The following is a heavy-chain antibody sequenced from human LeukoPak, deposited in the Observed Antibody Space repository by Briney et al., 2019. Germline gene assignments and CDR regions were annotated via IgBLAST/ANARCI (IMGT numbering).Heavy chain of an antibody. Sequence: SETLSLTCAVYGGSFSGYYWSWIRQPPGKGLGWIGEINHSGSTNYNPSLKSRVTISVDTSKNQFSLKLSSVTAADTAVYYCARALYYDFWSGYPSFDYWGQGTLVTVSS. V-gene: IGHV4-34*01. J-gene: IGHJ4*02. CDR2: INHSGST. CDR1: GGSFSGYY. CDR3: ARALYYDFWSGYPSFDY. D-gene: IGHD3-3*01.